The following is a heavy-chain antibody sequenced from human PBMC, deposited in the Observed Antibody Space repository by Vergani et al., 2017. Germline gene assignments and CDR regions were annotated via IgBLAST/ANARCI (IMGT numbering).Heavy chain of an antibody. V-gene: IGHV1-69*06. CDR2: IIPIFGTA. J-gene: IGHJ5*02. D-gene: IGHD3-22*01. CDR1: GGTFSSYA. CDR3: ARGINYYDSSGYYFGSPGEGRNWFDP. Sequence: QVQLVQSGAEVKKPGSSVKVSCKASGGTFSSYAISWVRQAPGQGLEWMGRIIPIFGTANYAQKFQGRVTITADKSTSTAYMELSSLRSEDTAVYYCARGINYYDSSGYYFGSPGEGRNWFDPWGQGTLVTVSS.